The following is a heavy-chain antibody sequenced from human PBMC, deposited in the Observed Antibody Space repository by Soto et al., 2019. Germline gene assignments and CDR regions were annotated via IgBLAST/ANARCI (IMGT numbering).Heavy chain of an antibody. V-gene: IGHV4-34*01. CDR3: ARVSDGSYGFKRFDP. J-gene: IGHJ5*02. CDR2: INHSGST. D-gene: IGHD1-26*01. Sequence: SETLSLTCAVYGGSFSGYYWSWIRQPPGKGLEWIGEINHSGSTNYNPSLKSRVTISIDTSKNQFSLKLNSVTAADTAVYYYARVSDGSYGFKRFDPWGQGTLVTVSS. CDR1: GGSFSGYY.